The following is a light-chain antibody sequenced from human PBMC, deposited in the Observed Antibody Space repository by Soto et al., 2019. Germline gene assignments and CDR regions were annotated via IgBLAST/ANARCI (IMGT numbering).Light chain of an antibody. CDR2: EVN. CDR1: GSDIASYKF. V-gene: IGLV2-14*01. Sequence: QSALTQPASVSGSPGQSITISCTGTGSDIASYKFVSWFQHHPGKAPKLLIYEVNNRPSGISNRFSGSKSGNTASLTISGLQPEDEANYFCSSATNTDTLVVFGGGTKLTVL. J-gene: IGLJ2*01. CDR3: SSATNTDTLVV.